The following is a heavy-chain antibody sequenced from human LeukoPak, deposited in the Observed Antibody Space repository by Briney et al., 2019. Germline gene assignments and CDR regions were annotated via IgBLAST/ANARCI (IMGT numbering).Heavy chain of an antibody. J-gene: IGHJ4*02. V-gene: IGHV3-23*01. CDR2: VTGSGSGT. CDR1: GFTFSTFG. D-gene: IGHD6-19*01. CDR3: AKTVGSSGWYYFDY. Sequence: GGSLRLSCAASGFTFSTFGMSWVRQAPGKGLECVSAVTGSGSGTNYADSVKGRFTISRDNSMNTLHQQMNSLRAEDTAVYYCAKTVGSSGWYYFDYWGQGILVTVSS.